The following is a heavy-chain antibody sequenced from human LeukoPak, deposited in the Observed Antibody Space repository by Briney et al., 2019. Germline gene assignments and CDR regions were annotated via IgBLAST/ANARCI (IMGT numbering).Heavy chain of an antibody. Sequence: SETLSLTCTVSGASISSYQLSWIRQPPGKGRGWIGLIFYTGSTNYNPSLKSRVTISVDTSKRQFSLKLSSVTAADTAVYYCARDLRRDGYNRGAFDIWGQGTVVTVSS. CDR3: ARDLRRDGYNRGAFDI. D-gene: IGHD5-24*01. V-gene: IGHV4-59*01. CDR1: GASISSYQ. J-gene: IGHJ3*02. CDR2: IFYTGST.